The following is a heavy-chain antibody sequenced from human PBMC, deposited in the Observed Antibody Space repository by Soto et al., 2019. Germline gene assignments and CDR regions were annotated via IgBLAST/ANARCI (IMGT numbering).Heavy chain of an antibody. CDR3: VKNSGWFNT. D-gene: IGHD3-10*01. CDR1: GFTFGTTD. V-gene: IGHV3-23*01. Sequence: QLLQSGGGLVQPGGSLTLSCAASGFTFGTTDMSWVRQAPGEGLEWVSTIDGSGGTTYYADSVKGRFTISRDNSRNTVYLQMNGLRGDDTALYYCVKNSGWFNTWGQGALVTVSS. J-gene: IGHJ5*02. CDR2: IDGSGGTT.